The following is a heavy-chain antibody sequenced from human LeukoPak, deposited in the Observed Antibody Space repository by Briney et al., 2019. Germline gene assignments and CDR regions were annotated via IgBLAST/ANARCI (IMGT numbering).Heavy chain of an antibody. V-gene: IGHV1-2*02. Sequence: ASVKVSCKAFGYNFTVYYMHWVRQAPGQGLEWMGWINLYSGGTHYAQKFQGRVTMTMDTSINAAYMELSRLGSDDTAVYYCARAAGGDWYSFDFWGKGTLVTVSS. CDR2: INLYSGGT. CDR1: GYNFTVYY. J-gene: IGHJ4*02. D-gene: IGHD3-9*01. CDR3: ARAAGGDWYSFDF.